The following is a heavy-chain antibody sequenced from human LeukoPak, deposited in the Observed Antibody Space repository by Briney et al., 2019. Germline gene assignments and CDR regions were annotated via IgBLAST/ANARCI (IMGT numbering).Heavy chain of an antibody. Sequence: SETLSLTCTVSGGSISSYYWSWIRQPPGKGLEWIGNIYYSGSANYNPSLKSRVTISVDTSKNQFSLRLNSVTAADTAVYYCARPYSSGWRGAFDIWGQGTMVTVSS. CDR2: IYYSGSA. J-gene: IGHJ3*02. D-gene: IGHD6-25*01. CDR1: GGSISSYY. V-gene: IGHV4-59*01. CDR3: ARPYSSGWRGAFDI.